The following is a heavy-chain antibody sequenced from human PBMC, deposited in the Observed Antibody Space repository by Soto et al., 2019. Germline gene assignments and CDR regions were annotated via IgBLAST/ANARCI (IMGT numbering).Heavy chain of an antibody. D-gene: IGHD7-27*01. V-gene: IGHV1-8*01. CDR3: ARGESIWGNDYCGLDV. Sequence: QVQLVQSGAEVKKPGASVRVSCMASGYTFTTYDVNWVRQATGQGREWMGWMNPNGVNTGYAENFQGRVTMTRDTSTSTAYMELSTLGSDDTAVYYCARGESIWGNDYCGLDVWGRGTTVMVSS. CDR2: MNPNGVNT. J-gene: IGHJ6*02. CDR1: GYTFTTYD.